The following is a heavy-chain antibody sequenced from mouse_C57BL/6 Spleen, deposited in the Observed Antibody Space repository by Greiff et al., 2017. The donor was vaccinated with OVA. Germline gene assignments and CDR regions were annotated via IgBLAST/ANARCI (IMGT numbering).Heavy chain of an antibody. CDR1: GFTFSSYA. Sequence: EVKLVESGEGLVKPGGSLKLSCAASGFTFSSYAMSWVRQTPEKRLEWVAYISSSGDYIYYADTVKGRFTISRDNARNTLYLQMSSLKSEDTAMYYCTRDRYYGSSPYAMDYWGQGTSVTVSS. CDR3: TRDRYYGSSPYAMDY. V-gene: IGHV5-9-1*02. CDR2: ISSSGDYI. J-gene: IGHJ4*01. D-gene: IGHD1-1*01.